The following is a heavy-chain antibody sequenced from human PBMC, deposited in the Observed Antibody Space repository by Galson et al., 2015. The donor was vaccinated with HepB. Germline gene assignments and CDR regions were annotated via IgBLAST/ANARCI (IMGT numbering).Heavy chain of an antibody. V-gene: IGHV3-30*04. D-gene: IGHD6-19*01. J-gene: IGHJ4*02. CDR1: GFTFSSYA. CDR2: ISYDGSNK. CDR3: ARAVAGTGLGY. Sequence: SLRLSCAASGFTFSSYAMHWVRQAPGKGLEWVAVISYDGSNKYYADSVKGRFTISRDNSKNTLYLQMNSLRAEDTAVYYCARAVAGTGLGYWGQGTLGTVSS.